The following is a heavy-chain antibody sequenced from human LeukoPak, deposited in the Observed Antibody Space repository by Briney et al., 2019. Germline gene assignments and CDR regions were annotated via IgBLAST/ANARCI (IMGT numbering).Heavy chain of an antibody. Sequence: GESLKISCEGSGYNFTSYWIGWVRQMPGKGLEWMGIIYPGDSDTRYSPSFQGQVTISADKSISTAYLQWSSLKASDTAMYYCARHLPPYYYDSSGYYQYYYGMDVWGQGTTVTVSS. D-gene: IGHD3-22*01. CDR1: GYNFTSYW. CDR3: ARHLPPYYYDSSGYYQYYYGMDV. V-gene: IGHV5-51*01. CDR2: IYPGDSDT. J-gene: IGHJ6*02.